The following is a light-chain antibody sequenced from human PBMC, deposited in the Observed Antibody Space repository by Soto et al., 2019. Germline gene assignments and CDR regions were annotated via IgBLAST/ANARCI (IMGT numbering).Light chain of an antibody. J-gene: IGLJ2*01. Sequence: QSVLTQPPSVSGAPGQRVTISCTGSSSNIGAGYDVHWYQQLPGTAPKLLIYGNSNRPSGVPDRFSGSKSGTSASLAITGLQAEDEADYYCQSYDSRLSGFVVFGGGTKLPVL. CDR2: GNS. CDR1: SSNIGAGYD. CDR3: QSYDSRLSGFVV. V-gene: IGLV1-40*01.